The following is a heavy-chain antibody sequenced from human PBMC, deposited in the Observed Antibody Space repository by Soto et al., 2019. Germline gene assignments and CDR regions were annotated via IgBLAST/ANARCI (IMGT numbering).Heavy chain of an antibody. V-gene: IGHV2-5*02. CDR2: IYWDDDK. Sequence: QITLKESGPTLVKPTQTLTLTCTFSGFSLSTSGVGVGWIRQPPGKALEWLALIYWDDDKRYSPSLKSRLTITKDTSKNQVVLTMTNMDPVDTATYYCAHRPSYCSGGSCYSGFDDWCQGTLVTVSS. CDR3: AHRPSYCSGGSCYSGFDD. J-gene: IGHJ4*02. D-gene: IGHD2-15*01. CDR1: GFSLSTSGVG.